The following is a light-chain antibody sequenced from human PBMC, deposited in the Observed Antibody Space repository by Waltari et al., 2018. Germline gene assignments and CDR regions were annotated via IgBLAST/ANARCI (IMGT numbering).Light chain of an antibody. V-gene: IGKV3-20*01. J-gene: IGKJ4*01. Sequence: CRASQCVSSISFTWYQQRPGQAPRLLSYGTSSRATDIPDRFSGSGSGTDFTLTISRLEPEDFAVYFCQHYDGSAVTFGGGTKVEIK. CDR1: QCVSSIS. CDR2: GTS. CDR3: QHYDGSAVT.